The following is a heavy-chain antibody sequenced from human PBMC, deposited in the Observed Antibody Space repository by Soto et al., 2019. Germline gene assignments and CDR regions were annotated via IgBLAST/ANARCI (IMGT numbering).Heavy chain of an antibody. CDR1: GGSISSSSYY. CDR2: IYYSGST. V-gene: IGHV4-39*01. J-gene: IGHJ4*02. Sequence: SETLSLTCTVSGGSISSSSYYWGWIRQPPGKGLEWIGSIYYSGSTYYNPSLKSRVTISVDTSKNQFSLKLSSVTAADTAVYYCARQGYDFWSGYPNLFDYWGQGTLVTVSS. D-gene: IGHD3-3*01. CDR3: ARQGYDFWSGYPNLFDY.